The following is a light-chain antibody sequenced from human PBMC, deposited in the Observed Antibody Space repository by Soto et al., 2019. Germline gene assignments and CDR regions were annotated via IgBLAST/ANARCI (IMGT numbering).Light chain of an antibody. CDR3: QQYGSSPPMYT. Sequence: EIVLTQSPGTLSLSPGERATLSCRASQSVSSSFLAWYQQKSGQAPRLLIYGASSRATGIPDRFSGSWSGTDFTLTISRLEPEDFAVYYCQQYGSSPPMYTFSQGTKLEIK. J-gene: IGKJ2*01. CDR2: GAS. CDR1: QSVSSSF. V-gene: IGKV3-20*01.